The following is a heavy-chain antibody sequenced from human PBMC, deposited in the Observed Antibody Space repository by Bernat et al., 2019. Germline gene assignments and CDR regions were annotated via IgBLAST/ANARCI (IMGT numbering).Heavy chain of an antibody. V-gene: IGHV1-3*01. CDR1: GYTFTSYA. CDR3: ASGQAVLGIAPRTFDY. D-gene: IGHD6-6*01. CDR2: INAGNGNT. Sequence: QVQLVQSGAEVKKPGASVKVSCKASGYTFTSYAMHWVRQAPGQRLEWMGWINAGNGNTKYSQKFQGRVTITRDTSASTAYMELSSLRSEDTAVYYCASGQAVLGIAPRTFDYWGQGTLVTVSS. J-gene: IGHJ4*02.